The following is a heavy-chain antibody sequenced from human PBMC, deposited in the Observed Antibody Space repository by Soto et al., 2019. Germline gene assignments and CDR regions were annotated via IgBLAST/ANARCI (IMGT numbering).Heavy chain of an antibody. Sequence: EVQLVESGGGLVQPGGSLRLSCAASGFTFSSYSMNWVRQAPGKGLEWVSYISSSSSTIYYADSVKGRFTIYRDNAKNSLYLQMNSLRDEDTAVYYCARDSGYDLDRFSPGRGYWGQGTLVTVSS. V-gene: IGHV3-48*02. D-gene: IGHD5-12*01. CDR2: ISSSSSTI. J-gene: IGHJ4*02. CDR3: ARDSGYDLDRFSPGRGY. CDR1: GFTFSSYS.